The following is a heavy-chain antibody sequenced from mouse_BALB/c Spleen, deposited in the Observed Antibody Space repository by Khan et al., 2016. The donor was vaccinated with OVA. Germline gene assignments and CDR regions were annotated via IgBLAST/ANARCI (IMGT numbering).Heavy chain of an antibody. CDR3: ARDGSRYNYALDY. CDR2: ISYSGST. Sequence: EVQLQESGPGLVKPSQSLSLTCTVTGYSITSDYAWNWIRQFPGNKLEWMGYISYSGSTNYNPALKSRISITRDTSKNPFFLQLNSVTTADTATYDCARDGSRYNYALDYWGQGTSVTVSS. D-gene: IGHD2-3*01. CDR1: GYSITSDYA. J-gene: IGHJ4*01. V-gene: IGHV3-2*02.